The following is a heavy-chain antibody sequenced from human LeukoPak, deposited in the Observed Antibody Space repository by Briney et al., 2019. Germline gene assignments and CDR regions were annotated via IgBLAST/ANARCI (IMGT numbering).Heavy chain of an antibody. J-gene: IGHJ2*01. Sequence: SETLSLTCTVSGGSISSYYWSWIRQPPGKGLEWIGYIYYSGSTNYNPSLKSRVTISVDTSKNQFSLKLSSVTAADTAVYYCARVSIVATIGITHWYFDLWGRGTLVTVSS. V-gene: IGHV4-59*01. CDR1: GGSISSYY. D-gene: IGHD5-12*01. CDR3: ARVSIVATIGITHWYFDL. CDR2: IYYSGST.